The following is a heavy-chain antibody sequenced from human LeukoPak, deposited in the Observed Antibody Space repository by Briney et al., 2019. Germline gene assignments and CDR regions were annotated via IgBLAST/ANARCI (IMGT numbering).Heavy chain of an antibody. J-gene: IGHJ3*02. V-gene: IGHV1-2*04. CDR3: ARVGYSSSWYSGYAFDI. Sequence: ASVKVSCKASGYTFTDYCIHWVRQAPGQGLEWMGWINPNSGGTNYAQKFQGWVTMTRDTSISTAYMELSRLRSDDTAVYYCARVGYSSSWYSGYAFDIWGQGTMVTVSS. CDR1: GYTFTDYC. CDR2: INPNSGGT. D-gene: IGHD6-13*01.